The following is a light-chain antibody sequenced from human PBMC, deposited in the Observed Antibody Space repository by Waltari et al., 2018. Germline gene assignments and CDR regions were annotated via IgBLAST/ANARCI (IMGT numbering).Light chain of an antibody. Sequence: EIVLTQSPATLSLSPGERATLSCRASQSVSSYVAWYQQKPGQAPRLLIYDASNRATGIPARFSGRGSGTEFTLTISGLEPEDFAVYYCQQRSNWPPLSAFGPGTKVDIK. CDR1: QSVSSY. V-gene: IGKV3-11*01. CDR2: DAS. J-gene: IGKJ3*01. CDR3: QQRSNWPPLSA.